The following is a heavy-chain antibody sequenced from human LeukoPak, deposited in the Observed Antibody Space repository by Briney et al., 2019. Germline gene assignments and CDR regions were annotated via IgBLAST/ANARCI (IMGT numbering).Heavy chain of an antibody. Sequence: GGSLRLSCAASGFTFYSYGMHWVRQDPVKGLEWVALISYNGRNNYYADSVKGRFTISRDNSKNTLYLQVSSLRTEDTAVYFCAKDNRGYFDFWGQGTLVTVSS. CDR1: GFTFYSYG. V-gene: IGHV3-30*18. J-gene: IGHJ4*02. CDR3: AKDNRGYFDF. D-gene: IGHD3-16*01. CDR2: ISYNGRNN.